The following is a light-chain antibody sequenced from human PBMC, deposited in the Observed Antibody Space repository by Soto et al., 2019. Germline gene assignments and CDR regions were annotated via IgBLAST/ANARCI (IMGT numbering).Light chain of an antibody. J-gene: IGKJ4*01. CDR2: WAS. V-gene: IGKV4-1*01. Sequence: DIVMTQSPDSLAVSLGERATINCKSSQSVLYSSNNKNYLAWYQQKPGQPPKLLIYWASIRESGVPDRFSGSGSGTDFTLTISSLQAEDVEVYYCQQYYSIPLTFGGGTKVEIK. CDR3: QQYYSIPLT. CDR1: QSVLYSSNNKNY.